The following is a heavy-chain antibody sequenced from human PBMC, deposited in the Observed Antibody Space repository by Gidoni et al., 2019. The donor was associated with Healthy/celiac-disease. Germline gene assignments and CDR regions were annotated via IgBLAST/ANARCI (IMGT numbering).Heavy chain of an antibody. CDR2: ISYDGSNK. CDR3: ARDRLDYYDSSGYNY. CDR1: GFTFSSYA. V-gene: IGHV3-30-3*01. D-gene: IGHD3-22*01. J-gene: IGHJ4*02. Sequence: QVQLVESGGGVVQPGRSLRLSCAASGFTFSSYAMHWVRQAPGKGLEWVAVISYDGSNKYYADSVKGRFTISRDNSKNTLYLQMNSLRAEDTAVYYCARDRLDYYDSSGYNYWGQGTLVTVSS.